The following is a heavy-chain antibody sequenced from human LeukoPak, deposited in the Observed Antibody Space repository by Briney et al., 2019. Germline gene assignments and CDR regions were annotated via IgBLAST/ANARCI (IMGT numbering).Heavy chain of an antibody. V-gene: IGHV4-31*03. CDR3: ARHPDSSSWYWFDP. CDR2: IYYSGST. J-gene: IGHJ5*02. D-gene: IGHD6-13*01. CDR1: GGSISSGGYY. Sequence: SETLSLTCTVSGGSISSGGYYWSWIRQHPGKGLEWIGYIYYSGSTYYNPSLKSRVTISVDTSKNQFSLKLSSVTAADTAVYYCARHPDSSSWYWFDPWGQGALVTVSS.